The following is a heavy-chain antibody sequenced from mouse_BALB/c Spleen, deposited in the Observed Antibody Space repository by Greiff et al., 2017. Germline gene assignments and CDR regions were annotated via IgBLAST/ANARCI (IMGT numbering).Heavy chain of an antibody. J-gene: IGHJ4*01. V-gene: IGHV2-9*02. D-gene: IGHD1-1*01. Sequence: QVQLQQSGPGLVAPSQSLSITCTVSGFSLTSYGVHWVRQPPGKGLEWLGVIWAGGSTNYNSALMSRLSISKDNSKSQVFLKMNSLQTDDTAMYYCARNPYGSSLYYAMDYWGQGTSVTVSS. CDR1: GFSLTSYG. CDR2: IWAGGST. CDR3: ARNPYGSSLYYAMDY.